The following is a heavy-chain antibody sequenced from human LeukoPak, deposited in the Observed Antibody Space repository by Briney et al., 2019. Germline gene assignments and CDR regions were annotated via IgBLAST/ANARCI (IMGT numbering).Heavy chain of an antibody. Sequence: PGGSLRLSCAASGFSFSDYGMHWVRQAPAKGLEWVAFIRYDESKTYYGDSVKGRFTVSRDNSKNTLYLQMNSLRAEDTAVYYCAREQRRITMIVVAFGAFDIWGQGTMVTVSS. J-gene: IGHJ3*02. D-gene: IGHD3-22*01. V-gene: IGHV3-30*02. CDR3: AREQRRITMIVVAFGAFDI. CDR2: IRYDESKT. CDR1: GFSFSDYG.